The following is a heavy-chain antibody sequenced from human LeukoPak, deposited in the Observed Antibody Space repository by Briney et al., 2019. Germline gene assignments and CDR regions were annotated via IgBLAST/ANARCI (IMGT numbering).Heavy chain of an antibody. CDR3: ARTIVVVVAAYFDY. CDR2: IKQDGSEK. Sequence: GGSLRLSCAASGFTFSSYWMSWVRQAPGKGLEWVANIKQDGSEKYYVDSVKGRFTISRDNAKNSLYLQMNSLRAEDTAVYYCARTIVVVVAAYFDYWGQGTLVTVSS. V-gene: IGHV3-7*03. CDR1: GFTFSSYW. D-gene: IGHD2-15*01. J-gene: IGHJ4*02.